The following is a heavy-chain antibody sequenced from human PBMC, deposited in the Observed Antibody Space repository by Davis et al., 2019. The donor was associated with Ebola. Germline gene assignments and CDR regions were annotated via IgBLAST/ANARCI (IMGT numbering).Heavy chain of an antibody. V-gene: IGHV3-33*01. D-gene: IGHD3-3*02. CDR3: ARARSLAFEYIPTYYYYYGMDV. CDR2: IWYDGSNK. Sequence: GESLKISCAASGFTFSSYGMHWVRQAPGKGLEWVAVIWYDGSNKYYADSVKGRFTISRDNSKNTLYLQMNSLRAEDTAVYYCARARSLAFEYIPTYYYYYGMDVWGQGTTVTVSS. J-gene: IGHJ6*02. CDR1: GFTFSSYG.